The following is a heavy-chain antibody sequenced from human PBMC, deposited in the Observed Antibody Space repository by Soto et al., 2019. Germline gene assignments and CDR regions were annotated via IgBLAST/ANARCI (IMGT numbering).Heavy chain of an antibody. CDR2: INVEGTTI. J-gene: IGHJ4*02. Sequence: EVQLVESGGGLLQPGGSLRLSCAASGFTFSSYWMHWVRQTPGKGLVWVSRINVEGTTINYADSVKGRFTISRDNAKNTRYLRINCLRAEDTAVYYCARGASGSYKVDYWGQGTLVTVSS. V-gene: IGHV3-74*01. CDR3: ARGASGSYKVDY. CDR1: GFTFSSYW. D-gene: IGHD3-10*01.